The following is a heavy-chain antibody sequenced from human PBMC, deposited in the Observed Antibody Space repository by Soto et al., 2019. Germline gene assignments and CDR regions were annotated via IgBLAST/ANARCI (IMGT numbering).Heavy chain of an antibody. J-gene: IGHJ4*02. V-gene: IGHV4-34*01. CDR2: INHSGIT. Sequence: QVQLQQWGAGLLKPSETLSLTCAVYGGSFSGYYWNWIRQPPGKGLEWIGEINHSGITNYNPSLNSRFTVSLDTSKSQFSLKLRSVTAADTAVYFCAVDGARIGYWGTGTLVTVSS. CDR1: GGSFSGYY. D-gene: IGHD2-15*01. CDR3: AVDGARIGY.